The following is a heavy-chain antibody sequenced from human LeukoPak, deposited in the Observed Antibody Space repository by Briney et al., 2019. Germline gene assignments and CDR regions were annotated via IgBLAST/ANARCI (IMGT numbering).Heavy chain of an antibody. CDR1: GFTFSSYA. J-gene: IGHJ6*02. CDR2: ISYDGSNK. Sequence: GRSLRLSCAASGFTFSSYAMHWVRQAPGKGLEWVAVISYDGSNKYYADSVKGRFTISRDNSKNTLYLQMNSLRAEDTAVYYCARVEWSGSYYYYYGMDVWGQGTTVTVSS. D-gene: IGHD1-26*01. V-gene: IGHV3-30-3*01. CDR3: ARVEWSGSYYYYYGMDV.